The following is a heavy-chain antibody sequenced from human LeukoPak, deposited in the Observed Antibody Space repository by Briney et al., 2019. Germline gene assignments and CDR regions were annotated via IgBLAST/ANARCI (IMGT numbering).Heavy chain of an antibody. CDR2: IYHSGST. CDR3: ARAETKMTTVSRTELDP. D-gene: IGHD4-17*01. V-gene: IGHV4-38-2*02. J-gene: IGHJ5*02. CDR1: GYSISSGYY. Sequence: SETLSLTCIVSGYSISSGYYWGWIRQPPGKGLEWIGSIYHSGSTYYNPSLKSRVTISVDTSKNQFSLKLSSVTAADTAVYYCARAETKMTTVSRTELDPWGQGTLVTVSS.